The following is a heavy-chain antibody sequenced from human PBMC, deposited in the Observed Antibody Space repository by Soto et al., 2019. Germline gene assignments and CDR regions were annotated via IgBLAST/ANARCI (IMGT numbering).Heavy chain of an antibody. Sequence: GGSLRLSCAASGLTFSGSAMHWVRQASGKGLEWVGRIRSKANSYATEYVPSVKGRFTISRDDSKNTAYLQMNSLKTEDTAVYYCTRHADLGYCSSTSCYDFDYWGQGTLVTVSS. J-gene: IGHJ4*02. D-gene: IGHD2-2*01. CDR1: GLTFSGSA. CDR3: TRHADLGYCSSTSCYDFDY. CDR2: IRSKANSYAT. V-gene: IGHV3-73*01.